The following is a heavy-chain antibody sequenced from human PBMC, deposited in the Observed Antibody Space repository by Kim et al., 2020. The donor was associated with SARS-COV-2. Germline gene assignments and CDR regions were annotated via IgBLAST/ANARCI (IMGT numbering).Heavy chain of an antibody. CDR3: ANEMVIIVAGSRTSWVAP. CDR1: GFSFSDYA. V-gene: IGHV3-23*01. CDR2: ASVIGAIT. D-gene: IGHD5-12*01. Sequence: GGSLRLSCAASGFSFSDYAMSWVRQAPGKGLEWVSTASVIGAITYYSDSVKGRFTISRDNSNNTVFLQMSSLRAEDTATYYFANEMVIIVAGSRTSWVAPGGQGTLVPGST. J-gene: IGHJ5*02.